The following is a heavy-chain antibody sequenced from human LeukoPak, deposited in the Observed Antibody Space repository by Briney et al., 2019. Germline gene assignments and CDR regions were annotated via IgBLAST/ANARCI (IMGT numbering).Heavy chain of an antibody. CDR1: GGSFSGYY. D-gene: IGHD3-22*01. V-gene: IGHV4-34*01. Sequence: SETLSLTCAVYGGSFSGYYWSWIRQPPGKGLEWIGEINHSGSTNYSPSLKSRVTISVDTSKNQFSLKLSSVTAADTAVYYCARGPGPKAITMIVVPKGGAFDIWGQGTMVTVSS. CDR2: INHSGST. J-gene: IGHJ3*02. CDR3: ARGPGPKAITMIVVPKGGAFDI.